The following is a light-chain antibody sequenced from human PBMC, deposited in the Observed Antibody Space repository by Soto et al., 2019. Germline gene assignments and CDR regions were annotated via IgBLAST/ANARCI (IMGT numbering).Light chain of an antibody. CDR1: QSVNSTY. CDR3: QQRSNWPLLT. CDR2: GVS. Sequence: EIVLTQSPGTLSLSPGERAALSCRASQSVNSTYLAWHQQKRGQAPRLVSYGVSNRATGIPDRFSGSGSGTDFTLTISSLEPEDFAVYYCQQRSNWPLLTFGGGTKVDIK. J-gene: IGKJ4*01. V-gene: IGKV3-11*01.